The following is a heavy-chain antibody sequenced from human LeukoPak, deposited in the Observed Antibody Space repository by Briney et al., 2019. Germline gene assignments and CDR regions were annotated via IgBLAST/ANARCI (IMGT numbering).Heavy chain of an antibody. CDR2: ISGDGGT. Sequence: GGSLRLSCAASGFTFGSYVMSWVRQAPGKGPEWVSAISGDGGTYYADSVKGRFTISRDNSKNTLHLQMNSLRVDDTAVYYCTKGEVDGDYTPAFWGQGTLVTVSS. CDR1: GFTFGSYV. D-gene: IGHD4-17*01. CDR3: TKGEVDGDYTPAF. V-gene: IGHV3-23*01. J-gene: IGHJ4*02.